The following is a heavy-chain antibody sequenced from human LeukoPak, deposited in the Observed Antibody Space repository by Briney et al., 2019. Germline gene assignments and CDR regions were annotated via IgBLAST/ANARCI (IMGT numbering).Heavy chain of an antibody. J-gene: IGHJ4*02. V-gene: IGHV3-53*01. CDR2: LYSDGNT. CDR1: GFTDITND. D-gene: IGHD1-14*01. Sequence: GGSLRLSCAASGFTDITNDMTWLRHAPGKGLEWVSVLYSDGNTKYADSVQSRFIISRDNSNNTQYLEMNSLSADDTAVYYCARGVEPLAANSLAYWGQGTLVTVSS. CDR3: ARGVEPLAANSLAY.